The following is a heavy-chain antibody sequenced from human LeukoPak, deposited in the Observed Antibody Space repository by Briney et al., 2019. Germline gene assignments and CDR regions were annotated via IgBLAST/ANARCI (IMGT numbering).Heavy chain of an antibody. CDR3: ARGRGYSYGTRDNWFDP. CDR2: TNHRGST. Sequence: PSETLSLTCADYRGSSRGHYRSSIRHPPRNGLQWIAETNHRGSTNHNPSLKSRVTISVDTSKNQFSLKLSSVTAADTAVYYCARGRGYSYGTRDNWFDPWGQGTLVTVSS. D-gene: IGHD5-18*01. CDR1: RGSSRGHY. V-gene: IGHV4-34*01. J-gene: IGHJ5*02.